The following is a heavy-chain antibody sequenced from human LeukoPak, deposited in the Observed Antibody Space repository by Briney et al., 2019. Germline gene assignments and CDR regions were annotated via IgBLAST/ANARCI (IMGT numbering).Heavy chain of an antibody. CDR1: EFTFSSYE. CDR3: ARVPRSTRIPIFR. CDR2: ISSSGDTI. Sequence: GGSLILSCAASEFTFSSYEMNWVRQAPGKGLEWVSYISSSGDTIYYADSVKGRFTISRDNAKNSLYLQMNSLRAEDTAVYYCARVPRSTRIPIFRWGQGTLVTVSS. V-gene: IGHV3-48*03. J-gene: IGHJ4*02. D-gene: IGHD3-3*01.